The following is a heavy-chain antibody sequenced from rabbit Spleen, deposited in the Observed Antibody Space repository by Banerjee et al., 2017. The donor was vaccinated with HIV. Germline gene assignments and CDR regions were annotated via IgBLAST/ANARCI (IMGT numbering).Heavy chain of an antibody. V-gene: IGHV1S45*01. D-gene: IGHD4-1*01. CDR1: GFSFSDGYV. CDR2: INSFSGRP. J-gene: IGHJ6*01. CDR3: ARDSGTSFSSYGMDL. Sequence: QEQLEESGGDLVQPEGSLTLTCKASGFSFSDGYVMSWVRQAPGKGLEWIGCINSFSGRPVYATWAKGRFTISKASWTTVTLQMTSLTAADTATYFCARDSGTSFSSYGMDLWGQGTLVTVS.